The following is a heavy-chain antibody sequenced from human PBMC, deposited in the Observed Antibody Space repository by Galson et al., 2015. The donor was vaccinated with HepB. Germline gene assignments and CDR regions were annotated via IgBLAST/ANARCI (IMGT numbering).Heavy chain of an antibody. CDR3: ARVLGCAGLSLGELSLYPNWFDP. D-gene: IGHD3-16*02. Sequence: PALVKPTQTLTLTCTFFGFSLSTSGMCVSWIRQPPGKALEWLALIDWDDDKYYSTSLKTRLTISKDTSKNQVVITMTNMDPVDTATYYCARVLGCAGLSLGELSLYPNWFDPWGQGTLGTVSS. CDR2: IDWDDDK. V-gene: IGHV2-70*01. J-gene: IGHJ5*02. CDR1: GFSLSTSGMC.